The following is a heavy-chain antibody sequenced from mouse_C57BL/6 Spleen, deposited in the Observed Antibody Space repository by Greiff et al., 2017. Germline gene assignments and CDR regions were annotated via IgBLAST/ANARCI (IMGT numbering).Heavy chain of an antibody. V-gene: IGHV1-80*01. J-gene: IGHJ2*01. CDR3: AREGVLTGDYFDY. D-gene: IGHD4-1*01. CDR2: IYPGDGDT. CDR1: GYAFSSYW. Sequence: QVQLQQSGAELVKPGASVKISCKASGYAFSSYWMNWVKQRPGKGLEWIGQIYPGDGDTNYNGKFKGKATLTADKSSSTAYLQLSSLTSEDSAVYFCAREGVLTGDYFDYWGQGTTLTVSS.